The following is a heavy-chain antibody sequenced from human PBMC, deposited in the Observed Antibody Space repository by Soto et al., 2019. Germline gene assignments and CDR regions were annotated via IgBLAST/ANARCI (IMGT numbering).Heavy chain of an antibody. J-gene: IGHJ6*02. CDR1: GYSFTSYW. V-gene: IGHV5-10-1*01. CDR2: IDPSDSYI. CDR3: AASIFYYGMDV. Sequence: GESLKISCKASGYSFTSYWISWVRQMPGKGLEWMGRIDPSDSYINYSPSFQGHVTISADKSISTAYLQWSSLKASDTAMYYCAASIFYYGMDVWGQGTTVTVSS.